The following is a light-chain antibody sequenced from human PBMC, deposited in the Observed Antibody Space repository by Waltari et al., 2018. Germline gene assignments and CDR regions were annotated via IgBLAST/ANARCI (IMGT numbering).Light chain of an antibody. CDR3: SSYGGSNNLV. V-gene: IGLV2-8*01. CDR1: GCYSGCYDY. Sequence: QSALTQPPSASGSPGQSVTISCPGTGCYSGCYDYFPWYQQHPAKAPTVLIYAVSKRPSGVPDRFSGSKSGHTASLTVSGLQAEDEADYYCSSYGGSNNLVFGGGTKLTVL. CDR2: AVS. J-gene: IGLJ3*02.